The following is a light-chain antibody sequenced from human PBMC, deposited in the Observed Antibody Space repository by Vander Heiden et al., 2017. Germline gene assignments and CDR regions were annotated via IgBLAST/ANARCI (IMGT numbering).Light chain of an antibody. CDR2: WAS. CDR1: QSVLYRSNSKNY. V-gene: IGKV4-1*01. CDR3: QQYLGTPST. Sequence: DIVMPQSPDPLSVSLGERATINCKSSQSVLYRSNSKNYLAWYQQKPGQPPKLLIYWASTRESGVPDRFSGSGSGTDFTLTISSVQAEDVAVYYCQQYLGTPSTFGQGTRLEIK. J-gene: IGKJ5*01.